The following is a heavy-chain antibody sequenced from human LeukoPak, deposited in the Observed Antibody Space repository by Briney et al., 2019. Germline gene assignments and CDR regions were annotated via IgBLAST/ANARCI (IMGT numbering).Heavy chain of an antibody. V-gene: IGHV4-59*01. Sequence: SETLSLTCTVSGGSISSYYWSWIRQPPGKGLEWIGYIYYSGSTNYNPSLKSRVTISVDTSKNQFSLKLSSVTAADTAVYYCATSSSGYYYSRENYWGQGTLVTVSS. J-gene: IGHJ4*02. D-gene: IGHD3-22*01. CDR1: GGSISSYY. CDR2: IYYSGST. CDR3: ATSSSGYYYSRENY.